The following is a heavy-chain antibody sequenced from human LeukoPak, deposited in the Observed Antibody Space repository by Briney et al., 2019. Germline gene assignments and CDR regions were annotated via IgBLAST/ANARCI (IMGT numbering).Heavy chain of an antibody. V-gene: IGHV3-30*04. CDR3: ARDSGITIFGVVNF. D-gene: IGHD3-3*01. CDR2: ISHDGSNK. J-gene: IGHJ4*02. CDR1: GFTFTNYA. Sequence: GRSLRLSCAASGFTFTNYAMHWVRQAPGKVLEWVAVISHDGSNKYYADSVKGRFTISRDNSKNTLYLQMNSLRAEDTAVYYCARDSGITIFGVVNFWGQGTLVTVSS.